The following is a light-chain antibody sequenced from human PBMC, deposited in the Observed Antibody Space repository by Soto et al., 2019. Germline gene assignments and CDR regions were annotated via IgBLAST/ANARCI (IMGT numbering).Light chain of an antibody. CDR2: ENN. CDR1: RGSIANNY. V-gene: IGLV6-57*04. J-gene: IGLJ2*01. CDR3: QSYDSDFVV. Sequence: NFMLTQPHSVSESPGKTLSISCTRSRGSIANNYVQWYQQRPGSAPTTVIYENNQRLSGVPDRFSGSTDGSSNSASLTISGLQTEDEADYYCQSYDSDFVVFCGGTKLTVL.